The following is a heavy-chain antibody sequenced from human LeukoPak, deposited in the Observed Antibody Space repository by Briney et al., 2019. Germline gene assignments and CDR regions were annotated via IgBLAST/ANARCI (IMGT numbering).Heavy chain of an antibody. CDR1: GGSISSSSYY. Sequence: PSETLSLTCTVSGGSISSSSYYWGWIRQPPGKGLEWIGSIYYSGSTYYNPSLKSRVTMSVDTSKNQFSLKLSSVTAADTAVYYCARHSYDWLVALTSSFFDYWGQGTLVTVSS. V-gene: IGHV4-39*01. CDR3: ARHSYDWLVALTSSFFDY. D-gene: IGHD3-9*01. CDR2: IYYSGST. J-gene: IGHJ4*02.